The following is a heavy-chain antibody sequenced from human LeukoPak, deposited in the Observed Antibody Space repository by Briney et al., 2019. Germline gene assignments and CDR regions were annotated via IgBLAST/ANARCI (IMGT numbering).Heavy chain of an antibody. CDR1: EFRFSDHW. CDR3: ARDRGYYDSSGYGMDV. Sequence: PGGSLRLSCAASEFRFSDHWMAWVRQAPGKGLEWVADIKKDGTVKNHVESVRGRFTISRDNAKNSLYLQMNSLRAEDTAVYYCARDRGYYDSSGYGMDVWGQGTAVTVSS. V-gene: IGHV3-7*01. D-gene: IGHD3-22*01. J-gene: IGHJ6*02. CDR2: IKKDGTVK.